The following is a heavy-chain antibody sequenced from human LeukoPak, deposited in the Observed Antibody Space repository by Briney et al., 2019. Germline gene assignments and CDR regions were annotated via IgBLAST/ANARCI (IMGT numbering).Heavy chain of an antibody. Sequence: ASVKVSCKASGYTFTSYGISWVRQAPGQGLEWMGWISAYNGNTNYAQKLQGRVTMTTDTSTSTAYMELRSLRSDDTAVYYCARDHLGGYYYDSSGTDYWGQGTLATVSS. CDR3: ARDHLGGYYYDSSGTDY. CDR2: ISAYNGNT. CDR1: GYTFTSYG. D-gene: IGHD3-22*01. J-gene: IGHJ4*02. V-gene: IGHV1-18*01.